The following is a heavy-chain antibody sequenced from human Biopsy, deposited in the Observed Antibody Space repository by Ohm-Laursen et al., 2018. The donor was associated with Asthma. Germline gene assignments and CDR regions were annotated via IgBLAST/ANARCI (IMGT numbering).Heavy chain of an antibody. J-gene: IGHJ4*01. CDR2: ISWNSGNI. V-gene: IGHV3-9*01. CDR3: AKSADYYDSTDYLDF. D-gene: IGHD3-22*01. CDR1: GFSFDDCA. Sequence: LRLSCSASGFSFDDCAKHWVRQAPGKGLEWVSSISWNSGNIDYADSVKGRFTISRDNAENSLYLQMQSLRPEDTAFYYCAKSADYYDSTDYLDFWGRGTLVTVSS.